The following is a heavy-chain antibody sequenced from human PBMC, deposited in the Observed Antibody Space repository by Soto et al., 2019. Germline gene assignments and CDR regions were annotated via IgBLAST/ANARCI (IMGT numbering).Heavy chain of an antibody. Sequence: SETLSLTCSVSGRSMSSNYWSWLRQSPDKGLEWLGYVFCGGTDYNPSLGGRVSMSVQTSKSQFSLTLSSVTAADTAVYYCAAYRGALYFDFWGQGIQVTVSS. CDR2: VFCGGT. CDR3: AAYRGALYFDF. V-gene: IGHV4-59*03. J-gene: IGHJ4*02. CDR1: GRSMSSNY. D-gene: IGHD4-4*01.